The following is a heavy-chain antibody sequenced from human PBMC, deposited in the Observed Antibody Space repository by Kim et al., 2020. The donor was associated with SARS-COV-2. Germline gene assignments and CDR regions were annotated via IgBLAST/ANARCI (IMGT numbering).Heavy chain of an antibody. J-gene: IGHJ5*02. D-gene: IGHD4-17*01. V-gene: IGHV4-34*13. CDR3: ATGVYGDYYWFDP. Sequence: PAPRSRVTISVDTSKNLFSLRLSSVTAADTAVYYCATGVYGDYYWFDPWGQGTLVTVSS.